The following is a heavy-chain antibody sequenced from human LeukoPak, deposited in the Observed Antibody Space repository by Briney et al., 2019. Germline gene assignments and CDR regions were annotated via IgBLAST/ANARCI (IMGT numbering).Heavy chain of an antibody. D-gene: IGHD1-26*01. CDR3: GRQGYTASYYFLDY. CDR1: IGSINSYY. V-gene: IGHV4-4*07. Sequence: KPSETLSLTCTVSIGSINSYYWGWVRQPAGKGLEWIGRIYTSGTTNYSPSLKSRLSMSVDTSKNQFSLRLRSVTAADTAVYYCGRQGYTASYYFLDYWSHGTVVTVCS. CDR2: IYTSGTT. J-gene: IGHJ4*01.